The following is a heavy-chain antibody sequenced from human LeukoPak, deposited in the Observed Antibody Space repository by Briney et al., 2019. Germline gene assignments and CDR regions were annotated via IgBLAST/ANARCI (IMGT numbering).Heavy chain of an antibody. CDR3: AREVGANAWGAFDI. Sequence: TGGSLRLSCAASGFAFSSYSMNWVRQAPGKGLEWVSSIRSTSSHIYYADSVKGRFTISRDNSKNTLYLQMNSLRAEDTAVYYCAREVGANAWGAFDIWGQGTMVTVSS. V-gene: IGHV3-21*01. D-gene: IGHD1-26*01. J-gene: IGHJ3*02. CDR1: GFAFSSYS. CDR2: IRSTSSHI.